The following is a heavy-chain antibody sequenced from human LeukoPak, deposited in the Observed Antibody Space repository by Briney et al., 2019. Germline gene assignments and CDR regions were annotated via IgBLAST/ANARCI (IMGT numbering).Heavy chain of an antibody. CDR2: ISGSGGST. D-gene: IGHD3-10*01. Sequence: GGSLRLSCAASGFIFSSYAMSGLRQAPGRGLEGVSAISGSGGSTSYADSVRGRFTIYRDNTKNTLYMQMNSLRAEDTAVYYCAKDGARSYPSNWFDRWGEGTLVTVSS. J-gene: IGHJ5*02. CDR3: AKDGARSYPSNWFDR. V-gene: IGHV3-23*01. CDR1: GFIFSSYA.